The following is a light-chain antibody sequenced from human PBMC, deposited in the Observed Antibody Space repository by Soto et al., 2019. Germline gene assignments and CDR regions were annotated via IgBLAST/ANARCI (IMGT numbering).Light chain of an antibody. J-gene: IGKJ1*01. CDR3: QQYNNWPWET. V-gene: IGKV3D-15*01. CDR1: QSVSSY. Sequence: EIVLTPSAAALSLSPGETATHSCSVSQSVSSYFAWYQQKPRQAPRLLLYDASTRATGIPARFSGSGSGTDFTLPISSLQSEDFAVYYCQQYNNWPWETFGQGTKVDIK. CDR2: DAS.